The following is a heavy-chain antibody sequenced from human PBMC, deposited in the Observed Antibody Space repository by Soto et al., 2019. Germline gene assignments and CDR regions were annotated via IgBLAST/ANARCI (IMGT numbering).Heavy chain of an antibody. Sequence: GASVKVSCKASGYTFIGHYMHWVGQAPVRGLEWMGWINPNGGGTKYAQKFQGRIIMTRDTSISTAYMGLRRLRSDDTDVYYCARDSYYDILTGYSRNAFDFWGQGTVVTVSS. D-gene: IGHD3-9*01. CDR1: GYTFIGHY. CDR3: ARDSYYDILTGYSRNAFDF. V-gene: IGHV1-2*02. CDR2: INPNGGGT. J-gene: IGHJ3*01.